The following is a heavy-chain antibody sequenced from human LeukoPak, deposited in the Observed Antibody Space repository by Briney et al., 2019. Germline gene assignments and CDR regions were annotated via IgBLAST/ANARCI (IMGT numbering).Heavy chain of an antibody. CDR3: ARRDGSGYYYPRTYYFDY. CDR1: GGSISSSSYY. Sequence: SETLSLTCTVSGGSISSSSYYWGWIRQPPGKGLEWIGSIYYSGSTYYNPSLKSRVTISVDTSKNQFSLKLSSVTAADTAVYYCARRDGSGYYYPRTYYFDYWGQGTLVTVSS. V-gene: IGHV4-39*01. CDR2: IYYSGST. D-gene: IGHD3-22*01. J-gene: IGHJ4*02.